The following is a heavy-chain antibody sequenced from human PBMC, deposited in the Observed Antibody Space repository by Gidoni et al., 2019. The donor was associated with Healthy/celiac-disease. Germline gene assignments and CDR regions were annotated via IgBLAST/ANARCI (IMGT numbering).Heavy chain of an antibody. V-gene: IGHV4-61*02. CDR1: GGSISSGSYY. CDR2: IYTSGST. CDR3: ARVGLDLDY. J-gene: IGHJ4*02. Sequence: QVQLQESGPGLVKPSQTLSLTCTVSGGSISSGSYYWSWIRQPAGKGLEWIGRIYTSGSTNYNPSLKSRVTISVDTSKNQFSLKLSSVTAADTAVYYCARVGLDLDYWGQGTLVTVSS. D-gene: IGHD3-10*01.